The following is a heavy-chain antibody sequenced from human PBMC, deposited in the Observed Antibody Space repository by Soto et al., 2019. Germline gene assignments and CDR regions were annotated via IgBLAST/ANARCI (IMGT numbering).Heavy chain of an antibody. V-gene: IGHV3-23*01. CDR2: VGGSDDDK. CDR1: GFTFSDYA. D-gene: IGHD6-19*01. J-gene: IGHJ4*03. Sequence: EVQLLESGGGVVQPGGSLRLSCAASGFTFSDYAMSWVRQTPGKGLQWVSGVGGSDDDKHYADSVRGRFIVSRDNSKNPQYLQMNRLSADATAIYYCANDATSFNGGWYPLDMWGQGTEVTVSS. CDR3: ANDATSFNGGWYPLDM.